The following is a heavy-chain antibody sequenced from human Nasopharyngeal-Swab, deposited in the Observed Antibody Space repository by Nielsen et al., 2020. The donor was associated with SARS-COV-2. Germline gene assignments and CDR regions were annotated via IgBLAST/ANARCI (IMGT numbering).Heavy chain of an antibody. CDR2: IYGDDST. D-gene: IGHD3-9*01. CDR3: ARDLELLTNYYALDY. J-gene: IGHJ4*02. Sequence: GESLKISCVVSGFTVSSNYMNWVRQAPGKGLEWVSVIYGDDSTYYADSVKGRFIVSRDNSKNTLYLQMNSLRDEDTAVYYCARDLELLTNYYALDYWGQGTLATVSS. V-gene: IGHV3-53*01. CDR1: GFTVSSNY.